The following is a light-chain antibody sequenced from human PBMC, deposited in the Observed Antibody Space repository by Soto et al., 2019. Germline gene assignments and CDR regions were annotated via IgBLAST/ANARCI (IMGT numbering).Light chain of an antibody. J-gene: IGKJ5*01. CDR3: QHSYSIPPIT. CDR2: AAT. Sequence: DIPLTQSPPSLSASIVQRVTIXWMASQSIRSYLNWVQQKPGKAPKLLIYAATSLQSGVPSRFSGSGSGTGFTLTISSLQPEDFATYYCQHSYSIPPITFGQGTRLEIK. V-gene: IGKV1-39*01. CDR1: QSIRSY.